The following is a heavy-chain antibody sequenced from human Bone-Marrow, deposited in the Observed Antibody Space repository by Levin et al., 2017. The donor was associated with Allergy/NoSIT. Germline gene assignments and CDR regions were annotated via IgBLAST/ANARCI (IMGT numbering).Heavy chain of an antibody. CDR1: GGPFTRHT. CDR3: ARAPDEWNPPEY. Sequence: GASVKVSCKASGGPFTRHTINWVRQAPGQGLEWMGRFIPILGTPKYAQKFQGRVTITADRSTNTAYMELSSLRSDDTAVYYCARAPDEWNPPEYWGQGTLVTVSS. D-gene: IGHD1-1*01. V-gene: IGHV1-69*08. J-gene: IGHJ4*02. CDR2: FIPILGTP.